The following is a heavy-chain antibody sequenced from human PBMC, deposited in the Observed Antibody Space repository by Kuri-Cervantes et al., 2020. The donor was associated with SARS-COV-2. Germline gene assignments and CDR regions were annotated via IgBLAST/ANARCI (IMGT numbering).Heavy chain of an antibody. J-gene: IGHJ6*03. V-gene: IGHV3-66*02. CDR3: ARVFGSSGYVSYYYYYMDV. D-gene: IGHD5-12*01. Sequence: LSLTCAASGFTFSSYAMSWVRQAPGKGLEWVSVIYSGGSTYYADSVKGRFTISRDNSKNTLYLQTNSLRAEDTAVYYCARVFGSSGYVSYYYYYMDVWGKGTTVTVSS. CDR2: IYSGGST. CDR1: GFTFSSYA.